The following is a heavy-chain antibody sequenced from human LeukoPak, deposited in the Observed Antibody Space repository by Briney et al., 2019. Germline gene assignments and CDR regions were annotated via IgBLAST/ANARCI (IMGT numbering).Heavy chain of an antibody. CDR2: INPNSGGT. CDR1: GYTFTAYY. CDR3: ARDYPRSLYSSGWYGNDY. D-gene: IGHD6-19*01. J-gene: IGHJ4*02. Sequence: ASVKVSCKASGYTFTAYYMHWVRQAPGQGLEWMGWINPNSGGTNYAQKFQGRVTMTRDTSISTAYMELSRLRSDDTAVYYCARDYPRSLYSSGWYGNDYWGQGTLVTVSS. V-gene: IGHV1-2*02.